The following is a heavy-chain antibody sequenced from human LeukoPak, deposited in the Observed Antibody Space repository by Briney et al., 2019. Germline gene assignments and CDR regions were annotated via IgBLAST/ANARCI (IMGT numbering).Heavy chain of an antibody. CDR1: GFTFSSYS. CDR2: ISSSSSYI. V-gene: IGHV3-21*01. Sequence: GGSLRLSCAASGFTFSSYSMNWVRQAPGKGLEWVSSISSSSSYIYYADSVKGRFTISRDNAKNSLYLQMNSLRAEDTAVYYCASPQDSSSWSIDYWGQGTLVTVSS. CDR3: ASPQDSSSWSIDY. D-gene: IGHD6-13*01. J-gene: IGHJ4*02.